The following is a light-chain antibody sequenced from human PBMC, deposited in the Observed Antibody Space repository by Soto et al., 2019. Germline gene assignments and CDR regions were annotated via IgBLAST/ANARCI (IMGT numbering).Light chain of an antibody. CDR2: GAS. Sequence: EIVFAQSPGTLSLSPGERATLSCRASQSVTNPFLAWYQQKPGQAPRLLIYGASNSATGSPDRFSGSGSGTDFTLTISRLQPEDLAVYYCQQYGNSGTFGQGTKVDIK. J-gene: IGKJ1*01. CDR3: QQYGNSGT. CDR1: QSVTNPF. V-gene: IGKV3-20*01.